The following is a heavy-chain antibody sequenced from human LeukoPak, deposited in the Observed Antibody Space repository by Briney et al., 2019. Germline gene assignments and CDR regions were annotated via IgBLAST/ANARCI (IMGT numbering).Heavy chain of an antibody. CDR3: ARDFYYHDSGSYQD. J-gene: IGHJ4*02. CDR2: ISGGGRDT. Sequence: GGSLRLSCARSGFTFSSYAMTWVRQAPGKGLQWVSVISGGGRDTYYADSVKGRFTISRDNSKSTLYLQMNSLRAEDTATYYCARDFYYHDSGSYQDWGQGTLVTVSS. D-gene: IGHD3-10*01. CDR1: GFTFSSYA. V-gene: IGHV3-23*01.